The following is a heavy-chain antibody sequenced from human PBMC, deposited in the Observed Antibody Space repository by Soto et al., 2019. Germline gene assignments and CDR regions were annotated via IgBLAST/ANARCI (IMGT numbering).Heavy chain of an antibody. D-gene: IGHD5-18*01. Sequence: GGSLRLSCAASGFTFSSYGMHWVRQAPGKGLEWVAVISESGDNTFYADSVKGRFTISRDNTKSTLYLQMSSLRAEGTALYFCAKGGYNFGLDPWGQGTLVTVSS. V-gene: IGHV3-23*01. J-gene: IGHJ5*02. CDR3: AKGGYNFGLDP. CDR2: ISESGDNT. CDR1: GFTFSSYG.